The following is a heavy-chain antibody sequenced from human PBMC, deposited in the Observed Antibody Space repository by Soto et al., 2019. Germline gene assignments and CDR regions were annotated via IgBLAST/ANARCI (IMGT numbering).Heavy chain of an antibody. J-gene: IGHJ2*01. CDR2: ISTSGNDI. CDR1: AFTFSSYS. D-gene: IGHD6-13*01. Sequence: EVQLVESGGGLVKPGGSLRLSCAASAFTFSSYSMNWVRQAPGKGLEWVSSISTSGNDIYYADSLKGRFTISRDNAKNSLYLQMNSLRAGDTAVYYCARDAAPAGTRYFELWGRGTLVTVSS. CDR3: ARDAAPAGTRYFEL. V-gene: IGHV3-21*01.